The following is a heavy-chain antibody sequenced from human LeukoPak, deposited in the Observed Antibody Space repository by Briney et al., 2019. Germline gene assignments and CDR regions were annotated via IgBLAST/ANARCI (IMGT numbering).Heavy chain of an antibody. D-gene: IGHD2-15*01. CDR3: ARDTIIVDDAFDI. V-gene: IGHV1-18*01. CDR2: ISGYNGNT. J-gene: IGHJ3*02. Sequence: GASVKVSCKASGYNFNTYGISWVRQAPGQGVEWMGWISGYNGNTNYAQKFQGRVTMPTDTLTNTAYMELRSLRSDDTAVYYCARDTIIVDDAFDIWGQGTMVNV. CDR1: GYNFNTYG.